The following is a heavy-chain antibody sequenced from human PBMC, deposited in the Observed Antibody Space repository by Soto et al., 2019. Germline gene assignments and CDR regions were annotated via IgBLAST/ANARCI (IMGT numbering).Heavy chain of an antibody. V-gene: IGHV3-23*01. CDR3: AKAAGGNCESGCYLHFTS. D-gene: IGHD2-21*02. CDR2: VVGSGDRT. CDR1: GFTFSDYA. J-gene: IGHJ4*02. Sequence: EVQLLESGGGLVQPGGSLRLSCAASGFTFSDYAMSWVRQAPGKGLEWVSSVVGSGDRTYYPDSVRGRFTISRDNSKNTLYLQMDSLGAEDTALYYCAKAAGGNCESGCYLHFTSWGQGTLVTVSS.